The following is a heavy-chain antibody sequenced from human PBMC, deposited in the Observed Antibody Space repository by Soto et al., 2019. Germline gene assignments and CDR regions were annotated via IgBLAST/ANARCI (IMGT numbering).Heavy chain of an antibody. CDR1: GFSLTTSGVG. V-gene: IGHV2-5*02. J-gene: IGHJ5*02. Sequence: QITLKESGPTLVKPTQTLTLTCTFSGFSLTTSGVGVGWIRQPPGKALEWLALIYWDYEKRYSPSLNTKRTITKDTSKNQVVLTMTNMDPADPATYFCAHRTTTVTGWFEPWGKGTLVTVSS. CDR3: AHRTTTVTGWFEP. D-gene: IGHD4-17*01. CDR2: IYWDYEK.